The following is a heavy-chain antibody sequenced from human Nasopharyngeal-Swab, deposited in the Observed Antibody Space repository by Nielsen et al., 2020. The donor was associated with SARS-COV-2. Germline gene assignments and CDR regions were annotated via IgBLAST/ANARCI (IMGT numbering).Heavy chain of an antibody. CDR2: INSDGSST. V-gene: IGHV3-74*01. Sequence: GGSLRLSCAASGFTFSSYWMHWVRQAPGKGLVWVSRINSDGSSTSYADSVKGRFTISRDNAKNTLYLQMNSLRAEDTAVYYCASENYSSTSRAFDYWGQGTLVTASS. J-gene: IGHJ4*02. D-gene: IGHD2-2*01. CDR3: ASENYSSTSRAFDY. CDR1: GFTFSSYW.